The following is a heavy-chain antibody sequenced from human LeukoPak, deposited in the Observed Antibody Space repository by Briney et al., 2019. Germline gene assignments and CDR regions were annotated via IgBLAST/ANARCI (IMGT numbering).Heavy chain of an antibody. D-gene: IGHD3-10*01. CDR1: GGSISSTSYY. V-gene: IGHV4-39*01. CDR2: IYYSGST. CDR3: ARQMVQGIIRYNWFDP. J-gene: IGHJ5*02. Sequence: SETLSLTCTVSGGSISSTSYYWDWIRQPPGKGLEWIGSIYYSGSTYYNPSLKSRVTISVDTSKNQFSLKLSSVTAADTAMYYCARQMVQGIIRYNWFDPWGQGTLVTVSS.